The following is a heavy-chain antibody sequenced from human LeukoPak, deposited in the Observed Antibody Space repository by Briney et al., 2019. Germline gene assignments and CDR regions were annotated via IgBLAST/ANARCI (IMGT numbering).Heavy chain of an antibody. CDR1: GFTFGSYA. J-gene: IGHJ4*02. Sequence: GRSLRLSCAASGFTFGSYAMHWVRQAPGKGLEWVAAISYDGSNKYYADSVKGRFTISRDNSKNTLYLQMNSLRAEDTAVYYCASPTVAGTPYFDYWGQGTLVTVSS. CDR2: ISYDGSNK. V-gene: IGHV3-30*04. D-gene: IGHD6-19*01. CDR3: ASPTVAGTPYFDY.